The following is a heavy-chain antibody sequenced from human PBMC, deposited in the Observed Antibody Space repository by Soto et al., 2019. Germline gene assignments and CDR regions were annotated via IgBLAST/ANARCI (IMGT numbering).Heavy chain of an antibody. D-gene: IGHD3-22*01. CDR1: GFMFSSYA. CDR3: VPLNKYDYDSSAYLWNLCY. CDR2: VLNTGLGT. J-gene: IGHJ4*02. V-gene: IGHV3-23*05. Sequence: GGSLRLSCAASGFMFSSYAMSWVRQAPGKGLEWVSTVLNTGLGTYYADSVKGRFTISRDNSRNTLYLHMNSLRAEDTAVYYCVPLNKYDYDSSAYLWNLCYWGQGTLVTVSS.